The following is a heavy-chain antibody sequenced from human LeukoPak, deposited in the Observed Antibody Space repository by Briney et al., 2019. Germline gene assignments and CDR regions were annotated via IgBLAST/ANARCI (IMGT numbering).Heavy chain of an antibody. CDR1: GGTFSDYS. CDR3: ANSPVVVTARRAFDI. CDR2: IIPILNVP. Sequence: ASVKVSCKASGGTFSDYSISWVRQAPGQGLEWMGRIIPILNVPNYAQKFEGRLTITADKSTSTAYMELSSLRSEDTAVYYCANSPVVVTARRAFDIWGQGTMVTVSS. D-gene: IGHD2-21*02. V-gene: IGHV1-69*02. J-gene: IGHJ3*02.